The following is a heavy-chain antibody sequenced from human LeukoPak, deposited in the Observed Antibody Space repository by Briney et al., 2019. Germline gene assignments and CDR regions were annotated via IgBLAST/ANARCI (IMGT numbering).Heavy chain of an antibody. J-gene: IGHJ3*02. V-gene: IGHV4-34*01. CDR1: GGSFSGYY. D-gene: IGHD6-6*01. Sequence: PSETLSLTCAVYGGSFSGYYWSWIRQPPGKGLEWIGEINHSGSTNYNPSLKSRVTISVDKSKNQFSLKLSSVTAADTAVYYCARVEGYSSSSGAFDIWGQGTMVTASS. CDR3: ARVEGYSSSSGAFDI. CDR2: INHSGST.